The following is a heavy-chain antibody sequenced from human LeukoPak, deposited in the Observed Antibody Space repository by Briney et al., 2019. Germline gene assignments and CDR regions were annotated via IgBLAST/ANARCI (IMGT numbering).Heavy chain of an antibody. CDR1: GGSISTYY. D-gene: IGHD2-2*01. J-gene: IGHJ5*02. V-gene: IGHV4-59*01. CDR2: IYYSGST. CDR3: ARTTEDCSSTSCYQYWFDP. Sequence: SETLSLTCTVSGGSISTYYWSWIRQPPGKGLEWIGYIYYSGSTNYNPSLKSRVTISVDTSKNQISLKVRSVTAADTAVYYCARTTEDCSSTSCYQYWFDPWGQGTLVTVSS.